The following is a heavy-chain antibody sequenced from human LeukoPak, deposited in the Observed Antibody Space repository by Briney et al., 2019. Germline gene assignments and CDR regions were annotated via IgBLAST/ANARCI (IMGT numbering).Heavy chain of an antibody. D-gene: IGHD1-26*01. CDR3: AKVGAYSGSRYYYYYMDV. CDR2: ISGSGGST. Sequence: QSGGSLRLSCAASGFTFSSYGMSWVRQAPGKGLEWVSAISGSGGSTYYADSVKGRFTISRDNSKNTLYLQMNSLRAEDTAVYYCAKVGAYSGSRYYYYYMDVWGKGTTVTVSS. CDR1: GFTFSSYG. J-gene: IGHJ6*03. V-gene: IGHV3-23*01.